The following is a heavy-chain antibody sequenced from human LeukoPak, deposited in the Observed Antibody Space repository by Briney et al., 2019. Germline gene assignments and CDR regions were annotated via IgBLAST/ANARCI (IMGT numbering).Heavy chain of an antibody. Sequence: KPSETLSLTCTVSGGSISSYYWSWIRQPPGKGLEWIGYIYYSGSTNYNPSLKSRVTISVDTSKNQFSLKLSSVTAADTAVYYCARYRPDYYFDYWGRGTLVTVSS. CDR1: GGSISSYY. V-gene: IGHV4-59*08. CDR3: ARYRPDYYFDY. CDR2: IYYSGST. J-gene: IGHJ4*02.